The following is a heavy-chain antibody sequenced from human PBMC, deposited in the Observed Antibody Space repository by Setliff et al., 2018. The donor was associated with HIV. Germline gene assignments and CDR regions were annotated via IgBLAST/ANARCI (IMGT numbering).Heavy chain of an antibody. D-gene: IGHD4-17*01. CDR3: ARNYGADSNYFDY. J-gene: IGHJ4*02. CDR1: GYTFTRYS. Sequence: ASVKVSCKASGYTFTRYSMNWVRQAPGQGLEWMGWLNPSRHNTIYAPRYQGRVTMTRDTSISTAYMELGGLRSDDTAVYYCARNYGADSNYFDYWGQGTLVTVSS. V-gene: IGHV1-2*02. CDR2: LNPSRHNT.